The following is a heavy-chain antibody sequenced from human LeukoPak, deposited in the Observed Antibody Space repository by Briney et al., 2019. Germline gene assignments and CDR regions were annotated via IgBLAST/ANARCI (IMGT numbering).Heavy chain of an antibody. J-gene: IGHJ4*02. CDR2: ISGSGGST. D-gene: IGHD5-18*01. Sequence: GGSLRLSCAASGFTFSSYGVSWVRQAPGKGLEWVSAISGSGGSTYYADSVKGRFTISRDNSKNTLYLQMNSLRAEDTAVYYCARAKGYSYGYPYYFDYWGQGTLVTVSS. CDR3: ARAKGYSYGYPYYFDY. V-gene: IGHV3-23*01. CDR1: GFTFSSYG.